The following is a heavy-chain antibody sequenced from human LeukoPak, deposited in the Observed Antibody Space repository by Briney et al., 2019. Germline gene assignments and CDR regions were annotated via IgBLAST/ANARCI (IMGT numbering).Heavy chain of an antibody. D-gene: IGHD3-22*01. CDR3: ARQYDSSGYYYGSYFDY. CDR2: IYTSGST. J-gene: IGHJ4*02. CDR1: GNSISSGDNY. Sequence: SETLSLTCTVSGNSISSGDNYWSWIRQPAGKGLEWIGRIYTSGSTNYNPSLKSRVTISVDTSKNQFSLKLSSVTAADTAVYYCARQYDSSGYYYGSYFDYWGQGTLVTVSS. V-gene: IGHV4-61*02.